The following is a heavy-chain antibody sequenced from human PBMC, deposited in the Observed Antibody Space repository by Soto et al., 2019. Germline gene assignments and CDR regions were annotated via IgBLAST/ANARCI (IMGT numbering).Heavy chain of an antibody. CDR1: GGSISSGGYY. CDR3: ARDYRASYPAYYYYGMDV. CDR2: IYYST. Sequence: QVQLQESGPGLVKPSQTLSLTCTVSGGSISSGGYYWSWIRQHPGKGLEWIGYIYYSTYYNPSLKSRVTISVATSKNQLSLKLSSVTAADTAVYYCARDYRASYPAYYYYGMDVWGQGTTVTVSS. D-gene: IGHD3-16*02. V-gene: IGHV4-31*03. J-gene: IGHJ6*02.